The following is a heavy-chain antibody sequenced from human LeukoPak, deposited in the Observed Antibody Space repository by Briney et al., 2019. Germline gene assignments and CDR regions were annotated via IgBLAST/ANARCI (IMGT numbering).Heavy chain of an antibody. CDR3: ARDGGSYFLVPSNWFDP. Sequence: AASVKVSCKASGYTFTSYGISWVRQAPGQGLEWMGWISAYNGNTNYAQKLQGGVTMTTDTSTSTAYMELRSLRSDDTAVYYCARDGGSYFLVPSNWFDPWGQGTLVTVSS. D-gene: IGHD1-26*01. J-gene: IGHJ5*02. V-gene: IGHV1-18*01. CDR1: GYTFTSYG. CDR2: ISAYNGNT.